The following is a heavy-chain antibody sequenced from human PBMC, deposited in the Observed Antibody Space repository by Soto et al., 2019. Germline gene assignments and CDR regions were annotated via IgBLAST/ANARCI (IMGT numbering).Heavy chain of an antibody. CDR2: IIPIFGTA. CDR3: AREEGSGWYFWFDP. D-gene: IGHD6-19*01. CDR1: GGTFNSYA. V-gene: IGHV1-69*13. Sequence: SVKVSCKASGGTFNSYAISWVRQAPGQGLEWMGGIIPIFGTANYAQKFKGRVTITADESTSTAYMELRSLRSDDTAVYYCAREEGSGWYFWFDPWGQGTLVTVSS. J-gene: IGHJ5*02.